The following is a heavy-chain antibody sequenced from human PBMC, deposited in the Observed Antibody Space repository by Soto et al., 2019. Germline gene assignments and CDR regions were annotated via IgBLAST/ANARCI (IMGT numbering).Heavy chain of an antibody. CDR3: ARFRAVTNAGYYYYGMDV. J-gene: IGHJ6*02. D-gene: IGHD4-17*01. CDR1: GYTFTSYD. Sequence: QVQLVQSGAEVKKPGASVKVSCKASGYTFTSYDINWVRQATGQGLEWMGWMNPNSGNTGYAQKXQGRVTMTRNXFIVTXXMELSSLRSEDTAVYYCARFRAVTNAGYYYYGMDVWGQGTTVTVSS. V-gene: IGHV1-8*01. CDR2: MNPNSGNT.